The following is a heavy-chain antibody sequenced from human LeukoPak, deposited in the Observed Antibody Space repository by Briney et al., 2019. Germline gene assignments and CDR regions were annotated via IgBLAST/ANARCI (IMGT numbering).Heavy chain of an antibody. Sequence: SETLSLTCTVSGGSISSYYWSWIRQPAGKGLEWIGRIYTSGSTNYNPSLKSRVTMSVDTSKNQFSLKLSSVTAANTAVYYCARDLVNGDYNWFDPWGQGTLVTVSS. CDR3: ARDLVNGDYNWFDP. CDR1: GGSISSYY. J-gene: IGHJ5*02. V-gene: IGHV4-4*07. CDR2: IYTSGST. D-gene: IGHD2-21*01.